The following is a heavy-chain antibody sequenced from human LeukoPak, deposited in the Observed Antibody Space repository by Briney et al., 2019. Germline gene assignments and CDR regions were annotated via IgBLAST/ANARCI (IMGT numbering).Heavy chain of an antibody. Sequence: ASVKVSCKASGYTFTSYYMHWVRQAPGQGLEWMGIINPSGGSTSYAQKFQGRVTMTRDTSTSTVYMELSSLRSEDTAVYYCARESDPIGEHIVVVTAFNPGYWGQGTLVTVSS. D-gene: IGHD2-21*02. CDR1: GYTFTSYY. CDR3: ARESDPIGEHIVVVTAFNPGY. V-gene: IGHV1-46*01. CDR2: INPSGGST. J-gene: IGHJ4*02.